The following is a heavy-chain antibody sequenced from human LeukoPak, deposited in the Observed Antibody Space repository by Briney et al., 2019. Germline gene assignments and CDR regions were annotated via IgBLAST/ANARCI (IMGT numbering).Heavy chain of an antibody. CDR1: GFTFSSYG. CDR2: IWYDGSNK. D-gene: IGHD3-10*01. J-gene: IGHJ4*02. CDR3: ARGDLAPYGSGSPYYFDY. V-gene: IGHV3-33*01. Sequence: GGPLRLSCAASGFTFSSYGMHWVRQAPGKGLEWVAVIWYDGSNKYYADSVKGRFTISRDNSKNTLYLQMNSLRAEDTAVYYCARGDLAPYGSGSPYYFDYWGQGTLVTVSS.